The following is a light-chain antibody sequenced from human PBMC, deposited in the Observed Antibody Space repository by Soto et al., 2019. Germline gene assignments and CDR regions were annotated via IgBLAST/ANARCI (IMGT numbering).Light chain of an antibody. CDR1: SSNIGSNT. J-gene: IGLJ2*01. CDR2: STS. Sequence: QLVLTQPPSASGTPGQIVAISCSGSSSNIGSNTVTWYQQLPGTAPKLLIYSTSQRSSGVPGRFSGSKSGASASLSISGLQSEDEADYYCQSYDSSLSGSVFGGGTKVTVL. CDR3: QSYDSSLSGSV. V-gene: IGLV1-44*01.